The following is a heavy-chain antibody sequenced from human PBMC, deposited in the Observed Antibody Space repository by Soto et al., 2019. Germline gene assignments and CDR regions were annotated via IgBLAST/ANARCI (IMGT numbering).Heavy chain of an antibody. CDR1: GFTFSDHY. CDR3: ARAASSSSPPSYYYGMDV. V-gene: IGHV3-72*01. D-gene: IGHD6-6*01. CDR2: SRNKANDYTT. Sequence: EVQLVESGGGLVQPGGSLRLSCVASGFTFSDHYMDWVRQAPGKGLEWVSRSRNKANDYTTEYAASVKGRFTISRDDSKNSLDLQMNSLKTEDTAVYYCARAASSSSPPSYYYGMDVWGQGTTVTVSS. J-gene: IGHJ6*02.